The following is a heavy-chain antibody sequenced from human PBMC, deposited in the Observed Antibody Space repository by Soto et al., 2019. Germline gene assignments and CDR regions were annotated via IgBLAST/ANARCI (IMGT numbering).Heavy chain of an antibody. J-gene: IGHJ4*02. V-gene: IGHV3-23*01. CDR3: AKGAFCSSVTCKTFLYS. CDR1: GFTFSSYA. D-gene: IGHD2-2*01. Sequence: EVQLLDSGGGLVQPGGSLRLSCAASGFTFSSYAMSWVRQAPGKGLEWVSAMSGSGGSTYYADSVKGRFTVSRDYSKNTLYLQMVSLRAEDTAVYYCAKGAFCSSVTCKTFLYSWGQGTLVTVSS. CDR2: MSGSGGST.